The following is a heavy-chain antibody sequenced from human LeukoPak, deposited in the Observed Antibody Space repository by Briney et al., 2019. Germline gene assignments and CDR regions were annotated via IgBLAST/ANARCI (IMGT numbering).Heavy chain of an antibody. D-gene: IGHD2-2*01. CDR1: GFTFSSYA. J-gene: IGHJ4*02. CDR3: TRGHPDIVVVPAAIPFGY. Sequence: GGSLRLSCAASGFTFSSYAMSRVRQAPGKGLEWVGFIRSKAYGGTTEYAASVKGRFTISRDDSKSIVYLQMNSLKTEDTAVYYCTRGHPDIVVVPAAIPFGYWGQGTLVTVSS. CDR2: IRSKAYGGTT. V-gene: IGHV3-49*04.